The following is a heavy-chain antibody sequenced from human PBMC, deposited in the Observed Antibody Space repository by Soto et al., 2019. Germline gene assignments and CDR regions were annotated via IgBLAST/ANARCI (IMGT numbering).Heavy chain of an antibody. Sequence: VQLVESGGGLVRRGGSLRLSCAAPGFPFTTGGMSWVRQAPRHGLEGVAGISGSGISTYYADSVKGRFTISRDNFESTLDLQMHSLGVEDTAVYYCAKDRYGDAGGVLESWRQGALVTVSS. CDR1: GFPFTTGG. CDR2: ISGSGIST. CDR3: AKDRYGDAGGVLES. V-gene: IGHV3-23*04. J-gene: IGHJ4*02. D-gene: IGHD5-18*01.